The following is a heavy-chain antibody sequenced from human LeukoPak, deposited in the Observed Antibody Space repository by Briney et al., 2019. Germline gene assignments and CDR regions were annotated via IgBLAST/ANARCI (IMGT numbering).Heavy chain of an antibody. V-gene: IGHV4-39*01. J-gene: IGHJ3*02. D-gene: IGHD3-10*01. CDR1: GGSISSSSYY. Sequence: SETLSLTCTVSGGSISSSSYYWGWIRQPPGKGLEWIGSIYYSGSTYYNPSLKSRVTISVDTSKNQFSLKLSSVTAADTAVYYCARHRGYGSGSGVFDIWGQGTMVTVSS. CDR2: IYYSGST. CDR3: ARHRGYGSGSGVFDI.